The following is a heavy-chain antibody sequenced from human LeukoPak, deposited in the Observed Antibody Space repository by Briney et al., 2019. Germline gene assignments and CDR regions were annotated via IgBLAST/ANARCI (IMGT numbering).Heavy chain of an antibody. J-gene: IGHJ4*02. Sequence: ASVKVSCMASGYTFTVYYMHWVRQAPGQGLEWMGWINPNSGGTNYAQKFQGRVTMTRDTSISTAYMELSRLRSDDTAVYYCARDSLYYDILTGYYEPSSFDYWGQGTLVTVSS. CDR1: GYTFTVYY. D-gene: IGHD3-9*01. V-gene: IGHV1-2*02. CDR3: ARDSLYYDILTGYYEPSSFDY. CDR2: INPNSGGT.